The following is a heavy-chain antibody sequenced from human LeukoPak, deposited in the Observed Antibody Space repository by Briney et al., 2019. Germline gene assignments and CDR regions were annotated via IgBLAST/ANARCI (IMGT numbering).Heavy chain of an antibody. Sequence: SETLSLTCTVSGGSISSYYWNWIRQPPGKGLEWIGYIYYSGTTNYNPSLKSRVTISVDTSKNQFSLKLSSVTAADTAVYYCARTRGNRVVWYFDYWGQGTLVTVSP. J-gene: IGHJ4*02. CDR1: GGSISSYY. V-gene: IGHV4-59*01. D-gene: IGHD3-16*01. CDR2: IYYSGTT. CDR3: ARTRGNRVVWYFDY.